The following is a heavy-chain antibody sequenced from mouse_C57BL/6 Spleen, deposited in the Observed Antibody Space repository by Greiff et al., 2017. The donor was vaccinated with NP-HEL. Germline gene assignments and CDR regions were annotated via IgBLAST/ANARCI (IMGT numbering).Heavy chain of an antibody. CDR3: ARAGTGSFDY. Sequence: EVHLVESEGGLVQPGSSMKLSCTASGFTFSDYYMAWVRQVPEKGLEWVANINYDGSSTYYLDSLKSRFIISRDNAKNIVYLQMSSLKSEDTATYYCARAGTGSFDYWGQGTTLTVSS. J-gene: IGHJ2*01. CDR1: GFTFSDYY. D-gene: IGHD4-1*01. CDR2: INYDGSST. V-gene: IGHV5-16*01.